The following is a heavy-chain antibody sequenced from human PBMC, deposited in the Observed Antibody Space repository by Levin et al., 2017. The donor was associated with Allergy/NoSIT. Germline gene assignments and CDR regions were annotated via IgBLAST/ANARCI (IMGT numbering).Heavy chain of an antibody. J-gene: IGHJ4*02. CDR3: ARATYSSSCPDY. V-gene: IGHV3-74*01. CDR1: GFTFSSYW. Sequence: LSLTCAASGFTFSSYWMHWVRQAPGKGLVWVSRINSDGSSTSYADSVKGRFTISRDNAKNTLYLQMNSLRAEDTAVYYCARATYSSSCPDYWGQGTLVTVSS. D-gene: IGHD6-13*01. CDR2: INSDGSST.